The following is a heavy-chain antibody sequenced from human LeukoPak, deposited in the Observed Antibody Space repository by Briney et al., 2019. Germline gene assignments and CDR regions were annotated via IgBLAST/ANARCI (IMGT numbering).Heavy chain of an antibody. D-gene: IGHD3-22*01. CDR1: GGSISSGDYS. CDR2: IYYSGST. CDR3: ARGDDYYDSSAYPSSRFDN. Sequence: SETLSLTCTVSGGSISSGDYSWSWIRQHPGKGLEWVGYIYYSGSTSYNPSLKGRVSISVDTSKNQFSLKLSSVTAADTAVYYRARGDDYYDSSAYPSSRFDNWGQGTLVTVSS. V-gene: IGHV4-31*03. J-gene: IGHJ4*02.